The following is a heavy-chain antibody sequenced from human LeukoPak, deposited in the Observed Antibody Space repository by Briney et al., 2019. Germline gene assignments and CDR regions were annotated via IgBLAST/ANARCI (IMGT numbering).Heavy chain of an antibody. CDR1: GITFSRYW. CDR2: IKQDGGEK. Sequence: GGSLRLSCVDSGITFSRYWMSWVRQAPGKGLEWVANIKQDGGEKYYVDSVKGRFTISRDNAKNSLYLQMSSLRVEDTAVYYCARDGRPLDYWGQGTLVTVSS. J-gene: IGHJ4*02. V-gene: IGHV3-7*03. CDR3: ARDGRPLDY.